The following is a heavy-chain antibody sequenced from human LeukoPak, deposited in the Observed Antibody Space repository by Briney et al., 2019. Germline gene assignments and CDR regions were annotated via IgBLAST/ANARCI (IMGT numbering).Heavy chain of an antibody. D-gene: IGHD1-26*01. V-gene: IGHV1-18*01. J-gene: IGHJ4*02. Sequence: ASVKVSCKASGHTFLNFGITWVRQAPGQGLEWMGWIRADSGNTNYAQKFQGRVTLSIDTSTSTAYIELRTLGSDDTAVYFCAKNRGATWWDLVDYWGQGTPVTVSS. CDR2: IRADSGNT. CDR1: GHTFLNFG. CDR3: AKNRGATWWDLVDY.